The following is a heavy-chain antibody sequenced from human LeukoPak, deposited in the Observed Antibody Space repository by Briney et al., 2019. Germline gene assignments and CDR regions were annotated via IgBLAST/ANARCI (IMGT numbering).Heavy chain of an antibody. Sequence: PSETLSLTCAVYGGSFSGYYWSWIRQPPGKGLEWIGEINHSGSTNYIPSLKSRVTISVDTSKNQFSLKLSSVTAADTAVYYCARTDYDSSGYYSYWGQGTLVTVSS. D-gene: IGHD3-22*01. CDR2: INHSGST. CDR1: GGSFSGYY. CDR3: ARTDYDSSGYYSY. V-gene: IGHV4-34*01. J-gene: IGHJ4*02.